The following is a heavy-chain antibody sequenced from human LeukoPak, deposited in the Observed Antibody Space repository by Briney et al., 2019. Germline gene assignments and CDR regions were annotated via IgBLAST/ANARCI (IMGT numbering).Heavy chain of an antibody. J-gene: IGHJ4*02. D-gene: IGHD5-24*01. V-gene: IGHV3-7*04. CDR2: INQAGTEK. CDR3: ARVRGGYYFDF. CDR1: GFTFGSYW. Sequence: PGGSLRLSCAASGFTFGSYWMNWVRQAPGKGLEWVANINQAGTEKYYVDSVKGRFTTSRDNAKNSLFLQMNSLRAEDTAVYFCARVRGGYYFDFWGQGTLVTVSS.